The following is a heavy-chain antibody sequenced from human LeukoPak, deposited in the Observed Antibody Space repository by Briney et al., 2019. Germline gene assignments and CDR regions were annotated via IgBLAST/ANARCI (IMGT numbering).Heavy chain of an antibody. D-gene: IGHD5-12*01. CDR3: ARVRGYSRDF. V-gene: IGHV3-21*01. Sequence: AGGSLRLSCAASGFTFSSYTMNWVRQAPGKGLEWVSSITRDSAHIFYADSVQGRFIISRDDATKSLYLQMSGLTAEDTAVYYCARVRGYSRDFWGQGTLVTVSS. CDR2: ITRDSAHI. CDR1: GFTFSSYT. J-gene: IGHJ4*02.